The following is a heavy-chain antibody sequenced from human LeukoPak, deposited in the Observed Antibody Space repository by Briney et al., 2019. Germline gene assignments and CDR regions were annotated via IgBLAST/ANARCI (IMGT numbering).Heavy chain of an antibody. D-gene: IGHD3-10*01. Sequence: HPGGSLRLSCAASGFTFSSYGMHWVRQAPGKGLEWVAVISYDGSNKYYADTVKGRFTISRDNSKNTLYLQMNSLRAEDTAVYYCAKVLWFGEPYRGQDFDYWGQGTLVTVSS. CDR2: ISYDGSNK. J-gene: IGHJ4*02. V-gene: IGHV3-30*18. CDR3: AKVLWFGEPYRGQDFDY. CDR1: GFTFSSYG.